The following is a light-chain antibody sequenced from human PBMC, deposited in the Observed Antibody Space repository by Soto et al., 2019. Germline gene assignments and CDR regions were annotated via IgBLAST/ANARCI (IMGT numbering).Light chain of an antibody. J-gene: IGLJ2*01. Sequence: QSVLTQSPSVSGAPGQRVTISCTGSSSNIGAGYDVHWYQQLPGTAPKLLIYGNNNRPSGVPDRFSGSKSGTSASLAITGLQAEDEGDYYCQSYDSSLSGSGVFGGGTQLTVL. V-gene: IGLV1-40*01. CDR3: QSYDSSLSGSGV. CDR1: SSNIGAGYD. CDR2: GNN.